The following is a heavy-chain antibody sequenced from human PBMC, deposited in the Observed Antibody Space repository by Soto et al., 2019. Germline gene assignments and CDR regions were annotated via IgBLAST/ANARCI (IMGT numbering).Heavy chain of an antibody. CDR3: ARRAAAKQKDAFDI. D-gene: IGHD6-13*01. J-gene: IGHJ3*02. CDR1: GYTFTSYA. CDR2: INAGNGNT. Sequence: GASVKVSCKASGYTFTSYAMHWVRQAPGQRLEWMGWINAGNGNTKYSQKFQGRVTITRDTSASTAYMELSSLRSEDTAVYYCARRAAAKQKDAFDIWGQGTMVTVSS. V-gene: IGHV1-3*01.